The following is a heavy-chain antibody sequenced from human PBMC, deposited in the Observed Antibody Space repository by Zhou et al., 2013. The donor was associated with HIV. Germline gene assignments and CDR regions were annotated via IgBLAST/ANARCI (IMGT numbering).Heavy chain of an antibody. CDR1: GGTFSSYA. CDR3: ASTTGDRDHMYNWFDP. J-gene: IGHJ5*02. CDR2: IIPIFGTA. D-gene: IGHD7-27*01. V-gene: IGHV1-69*12. Sequence: QVQLVQSGAEVKKPGSSVKVSCKASGGTFSSYAISWVRQAPGQGLEWMGGIIPIFGTANYAQKFQGRVTITADESTSTAYMELSSLRSEDTAVYYCASTTGDRDHMYNWFDPWGQGTPGHRLL.